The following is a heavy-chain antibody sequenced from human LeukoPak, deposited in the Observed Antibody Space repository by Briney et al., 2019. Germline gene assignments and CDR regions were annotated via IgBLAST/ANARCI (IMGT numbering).Heavy chain of an antibody. D-gene: IGHD3-16*01. CDR1: GASISSHY. CDR3: ARRGGGRWFDP. J-gene: IGHJ5*02. CDR2: IYDRGST. Sequence: SETLSLTCTVTGASISSHYWCWIRQTPGTGLEWIGDIYDRGSTTYNPSLKSRVSISVDTSRNQFSLNLRSVTAAETAVYYCARRGGGRWFDPWGQGTLVTVSS. V-gene: IGHV4-59*11.